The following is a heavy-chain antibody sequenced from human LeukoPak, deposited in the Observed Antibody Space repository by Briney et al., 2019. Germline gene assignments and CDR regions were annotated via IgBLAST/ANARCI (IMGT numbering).Heavy chain of an antibody. J-gene: IGHJ5*02. CDR2: IYYSGST. V-gene: IGHV4-39*01. CDR3: ASRGSPGYCSSTSCYVGDWFDP. Sequence: PSETLSLTCTVSGGSISSSSYYWGWIRQPPGKGLEWIGSIYYSGSTYYNPPLKSRVTISVDTSKNQFSLKLSSVTAADTAVYYCASRGSPGYCSSTSCYVGDWFDPWGQGTLVTVSS. CDR1: GGSISSSSYY. D-gene: IGHD2-2*01.